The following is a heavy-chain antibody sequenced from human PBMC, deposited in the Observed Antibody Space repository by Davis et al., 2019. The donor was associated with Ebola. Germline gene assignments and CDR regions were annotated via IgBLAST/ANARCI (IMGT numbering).Heavy chain of an antibody. CDR1: GFTVSSNY. D-gene: IGHD3-22*01. Sequence: GESLKISCAASGFTVSSNYMSWVRQAPGKGLQWVSVISGSGGSTYYADSVKGRFTISRDNSKNTLYLQMNSLRAEDTAVYYCARVRWTSGYYFDYWGQGTLVTVSS. V-gene: IGHV3-23*01. CDR2: ISGSGGST. CDR3: ARVRWTSGYYFDY. J-gene: IGHJ4*01.